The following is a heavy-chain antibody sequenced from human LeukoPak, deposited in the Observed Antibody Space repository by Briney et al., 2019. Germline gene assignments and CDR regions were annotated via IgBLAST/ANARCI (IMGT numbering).Heavy chain of an antibody. Sequence: GGSLRLSCAASGFTLRSYDMSWVRQAPGKELEWVAATSGSGGNTYYADSVKGRFTISRDNSKDTLYLQMNSLRAEDTAVYYCAKEYSGYDFDYWGQGTLVTVSS. D-gene: IGHD5-12*01. CDR1: GFTLRSYD. J-gene: IGHJ4*02. CDR3: AKEYSGYDFDY. CDR2: TSGSGGNT. V-gene: IGHV3-23*01.